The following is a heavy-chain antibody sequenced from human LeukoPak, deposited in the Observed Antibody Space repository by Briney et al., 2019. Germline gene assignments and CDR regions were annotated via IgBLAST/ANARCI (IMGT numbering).Heavy chain of an antibody. Sequence: GGSLRLSCAASGFTFSSYAMSWVRQAPGKGLEWVSAISGSGGSTYYADSVKGRFTISRDNSKNTLYLQMNSLRAEDTAVYYCARDTAIRYYYDSSGYYLFDYWGQGTLVTVSS. CDR2: ISGSGGST. V-gene: IGHV3-23*01. J-gene: IGHJ4*02. D-gene: IGHD3-22*01. CDR1: GFTFSSYA. CDR3: ARDTAIRYYYDSSGYYLFDY.